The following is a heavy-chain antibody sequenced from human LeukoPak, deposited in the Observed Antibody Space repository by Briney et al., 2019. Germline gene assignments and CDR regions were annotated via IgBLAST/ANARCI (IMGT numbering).Heavy chain of an antibody. D-gene: IGHD2-2*01. CDR1: GGSISSGSYY. Sequence: PSQTLSLTCTVSGGSISSGSYYWSWIRQPAGMGLEWIGRIYTSGSTNYNPSLKSRVTISVDTSKNQFSLKLCSVTAADTAVYYCARERTYCSSTSCFDGFDYWGQGTLVTVSS. CDR3: ARERTYCSSTSCFDGFDY. V-gene: IGHV4-61*02. J-gene: IGHJ4*02. CDR2: IYTSGST.